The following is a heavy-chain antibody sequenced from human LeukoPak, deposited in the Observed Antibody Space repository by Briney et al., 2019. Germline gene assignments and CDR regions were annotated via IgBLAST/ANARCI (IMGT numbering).Heavy chain of an antibody. V-gene: IGHV4-38-2*01. D-gene: IGHD5-24*01. Sequence: SETLSLTCAVSGYSISSGYYWGWIRQPPGKGLEWIGSIYHSGSTYYNPSLKSRVTISVDTSKNQFSLKLSSVTAADTAVYYCARQVVEMATISAFDIWGKGTMVTVSS. CDR3: ARQVVEMATISAFDI. CDR1: GYSISSGYY. J-gene: IGHJ3*02. CDR2: IYHSGST.